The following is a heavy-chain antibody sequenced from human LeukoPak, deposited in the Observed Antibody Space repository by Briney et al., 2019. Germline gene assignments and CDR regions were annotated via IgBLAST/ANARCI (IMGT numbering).Heavy chain of an antibody. CDR3: ARAEVLESFGPNKHCMGV. CDR1: GYTFTNYR. V-gene: IGHV1-3*01. Sequence: GASVKVSCKGSGYTFTNYRIQWVRQAPGQSLEWMDQINGGVENTKYSQKFQGRLTITRDIVATTAYLELSSLRSEDTAVYFCARAEVLESFGPNKHCMGVWGQRTTVIVSS. J-gene: IGHJ6*02. D-gene: IGHD3-16*01. CDR2: INGGVENT.